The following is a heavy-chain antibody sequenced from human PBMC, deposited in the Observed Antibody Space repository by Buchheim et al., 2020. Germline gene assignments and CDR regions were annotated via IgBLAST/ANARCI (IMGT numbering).Heavy chain of an antibody. D-gene: IGHD1-26*01. CDR1: GFTVSSNY. J-gene: IGHJ6*02. CDR3: ARDLARLHYYYGMDV. Sequence: EVQLVESGGGLVQPGGSLRLSCAASGFTVSSNYMSWVRQAPGKGLEWVSVIYSGGSTYYADSVKGRFTISRDNSKNTLYLQMNSLRAEDTAVYYCARDLARLHYYYGMDVWGQGTT. V-gene: IGHV3-66*01. CDR2: IYSGGST.